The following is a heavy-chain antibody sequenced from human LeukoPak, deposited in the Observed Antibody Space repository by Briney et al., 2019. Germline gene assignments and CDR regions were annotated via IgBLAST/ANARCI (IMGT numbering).Heavy chain of an antibody. Sequence: PGGSLRLSCAASGFTFSSYAMHWVRQAPGKGLEWVAVISYDGSNKYYADSVKGRFTISRDNSKNTLYLQMNSLRAEDTAVYYCARNYDFWSAKTPLGAFDIWGQGTMVTVSS. CDR2: ISYDGSNK. D-gene: IGHD3-3*01. J-gene: IGHJ3*02. CDR3: ARNYDFWSAKTPLGAFDI. V-gene: IGHV3-30-3*01. CDR1: GFTFSSYA.